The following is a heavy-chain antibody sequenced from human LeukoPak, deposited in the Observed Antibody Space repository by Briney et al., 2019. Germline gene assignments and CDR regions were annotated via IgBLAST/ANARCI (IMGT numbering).Heavy chain of an antibody. Sequence: GESLQISCKCSGSIFTSYWISWVRQMPGKGLEWMGRIDPSDSYTNYSPSFQGHVTISADKSISTAYLQWSSLKASDTAMYYCARLITMVRGVIPNNWFDPWGQGTLVTVSS. CDR3: ARLITMVRGVIPNNWFDP. CDR2: IDPSDSYT. D-gene: IGHD3-10*01. CDR1: GSIFTSYW. V-gene: IGHV5-10-1*01. J-gene: IGHJ5*02.